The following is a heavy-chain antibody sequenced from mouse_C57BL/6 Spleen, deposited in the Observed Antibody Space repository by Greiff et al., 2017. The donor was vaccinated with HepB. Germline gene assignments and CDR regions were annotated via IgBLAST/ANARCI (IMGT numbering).Heavy chain of an antibody. CDR3: ARYYEGEDYFDY. J-gene: IGHJ2*01. CDR1: GFTFSSYG. Sequence: EVQGVESGGDLVKPGGSLKLSCAASGFTFSSYGMSWVRQTPDKRLEWVATISSGGSYTYYPDSVKGRFTISRDNAKNTLYLQMSSLKSEDTAMYYCARYYEGEDYFDYWGQGTTLTVSS. CDR2: ISSGGSYT. V-gene: IGHV5-6*01. D-gene: IGHD2-4*01.